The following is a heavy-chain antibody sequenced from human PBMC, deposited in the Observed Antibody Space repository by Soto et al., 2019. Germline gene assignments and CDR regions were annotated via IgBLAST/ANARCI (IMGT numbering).Heavy chain of an antibody. J-gene: IGHJ6*02. CDR2: IFHSGST. D-gene: IGHD3-10*01. CDR3: ARDRYYGSGTYYNFYSGVDV. Sequence: PSETLSLTCTVSGGSINSGDYYWTWVRQPPGKGLEWIGNIFHSGSTYYTPSLQSRVTISLDTSKNHFSLKLSSVTPADTAVYYCARDRYYGSGTYYNFYSGVDVWGQGTTVTVSS. V-gene: IGHV4-30-4*01. CDR1: GGSINSGDYY.